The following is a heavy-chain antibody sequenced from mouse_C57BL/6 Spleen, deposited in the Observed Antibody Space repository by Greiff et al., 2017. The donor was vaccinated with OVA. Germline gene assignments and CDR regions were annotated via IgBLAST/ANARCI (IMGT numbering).Heavy chain of an antibody. D-gene: IGHD1-1*01. CDR2: IYPGDGDT. CDR1: GYAFSSSW. J-gene: IGHJ4*01. CDR3: APTVVATDYAMDY. Sequence: VQLQQSGPELVKPGASVKISCKASGYAFSSSWMNWVKRRPGKGLEWIGRIYPGDGDTNYNGKFKGKATLTADKSSSTAYMQLSSLTSEDSAVYFCAPTVVATDYAMDYWGQGTSVTVSS. V-gene: IGHV1-82*01.